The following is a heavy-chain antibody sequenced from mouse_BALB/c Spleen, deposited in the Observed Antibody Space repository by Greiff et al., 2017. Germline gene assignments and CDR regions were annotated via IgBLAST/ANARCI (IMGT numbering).Heavy chain of an antibody. CDR2: IWGDGST. Sequence: VQVVESGPGLVQPSQSLSITCTVSGFSLTGYGVNWVRQPPGKGLEWLGMIWGDGSTDYNSALKSRLSISKDNSKSQVFLKMNSLQTDDTARYYCARDTRLRAMDYWGQGTSVTVSS. V-gene: IGHV2-6-7*01. J-gene: IGHJ4*01. CDR3: ARDTRLRAMDY. D-gene: IGHD1-2*01. CDR1: GFSLTGYG.